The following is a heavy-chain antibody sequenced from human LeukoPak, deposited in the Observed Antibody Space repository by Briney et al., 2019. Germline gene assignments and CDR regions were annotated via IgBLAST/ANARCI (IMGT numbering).Heavy chain of an antibody. CDR3: ARHIQLLNFYYCMDV. V-gene: IGHV4-4*09. D-gene: IGHD2-2*01. Sequence: PSETLSLTCTVSGPSISSYYWSWIRQSPKKGLEWIGYIHARGSTDFSPSLKSRVDMSVDTSKNQFSLKLTSVTAADTAVYYCARHIQLLNFYYCMDVWGKGTTVTVSS. J-gene: IGHJ6*03. CDR1: GPSISSYY. CDR2: IHARGST.